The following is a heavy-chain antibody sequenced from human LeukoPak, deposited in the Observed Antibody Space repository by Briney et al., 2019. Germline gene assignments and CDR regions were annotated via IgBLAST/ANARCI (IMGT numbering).Heavy chain of an antibody. D-gene: IGHD3-10*02. V-gene: IGHV3-66*01. J-gene: IGHJ6*04. Sequence: GGSLRLSCAASEFIVSINYMTWVRRAPGKGLEWVSLIYSRGDTKYADSVKGRFTISRDNSKNTLYLQMSSLRTEDTAVYYCAELGITMIGGVWGKGTTVTISS. CDR1: EFIVSINY. CDR3: AELGITMIGGV. CDR2: IYSRGDT.